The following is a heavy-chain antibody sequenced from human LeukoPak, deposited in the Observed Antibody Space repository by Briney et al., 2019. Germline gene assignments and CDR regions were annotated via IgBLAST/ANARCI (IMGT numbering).Heavy chain of an antibody. J-gene: IGHJ6*02. CDR1: GYTFTSYD. CDR2: MNPNSGNT. V-gene: IGHV1-8*01. Sequence: ASVKVSCKASGYTFTSYDINWVRQATGQGLEWMGWMNPNSGNTGYAQKFQGRVTMTRNTSISTACMELSSLRSEDTAVYYCARGSYYDSSGYYFNYYYYYYGMDVWGQGTTVTVSS. D-gene: IGHD3-22*01. CDR3: ARGSYYDSSGYYFNYYYYYYGMDV.